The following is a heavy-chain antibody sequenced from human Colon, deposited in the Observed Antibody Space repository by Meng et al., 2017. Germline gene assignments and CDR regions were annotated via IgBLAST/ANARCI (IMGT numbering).Heavy chain of an antibody. CDR1: GGSVTSNSYY. Sequence: VQLQDPGPGLVRPSETLSLPCTVSGGSVTSNSYYWSWIRQPPGKGLEWIGFIYYSGSTNYNPSLKSRVTISVDTSKNQFSLKVSSVTAADTAVYYCARDSGYDKNWFDPWGQGTLVTVSS. D-gene: IGHD5-12*01. CDR2: IYYSGST. V-gene: IGHV4-61*01. J-gene: IGHJ5*02. CDR3: ARDSGYDKNWFDP.